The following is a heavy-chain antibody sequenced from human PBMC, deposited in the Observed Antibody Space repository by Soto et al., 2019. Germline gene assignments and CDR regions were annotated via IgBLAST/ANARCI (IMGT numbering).Heavy chain of an antibody. V-gene: IGHV1-69*06. D-gene: IGHD2-15*01. CDR3: ARGLECRGYCLDKPTWFPP. J-gene: IGHJ5*02. CDR2: IIPIFCTP. CDR1: GGTFSTYT. Sequence: SVEVSCKASGGTFSTYTFSWVRQAPGQGLEWMGRIIPIFCTPYYAQKFQGRVTTTADKSTSTVYMELSSLRSDDTAVYFCARGLECRGYCLDKPTWFPPWGQGTLVTVSS.